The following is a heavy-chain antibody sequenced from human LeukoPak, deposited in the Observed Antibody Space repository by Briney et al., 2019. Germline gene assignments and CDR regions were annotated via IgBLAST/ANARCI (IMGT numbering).Heavy chain of an antibody. CDR2: IRYDGSNK. D-gene: IGHD1-26*01. Sequence: GGSLRLSCAASGFTFSSYGMHWVRQAPGKGLEWVAFIRYDGSNKYYADSVKGRFTISRDNAKNSLYLQMNSLRAEDTAVYYCARDPGRYPSPLSYYFDYWGQGTLVTVSS. V-gene: IGHV3-30*02. CDR3: ARDPGRYPSPLSYYFDY. CDR1: GFTFSSYG. J-gene: IGHJ4*02.